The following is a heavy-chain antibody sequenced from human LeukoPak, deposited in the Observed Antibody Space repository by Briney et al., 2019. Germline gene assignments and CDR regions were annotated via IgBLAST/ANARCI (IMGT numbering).Heavy chain of an antibody. D-gene: IGHD3-22*01. CDR2: IYYRGST. Sequence: SETLSLTCTVSGDSSSNHYWSWIRQPPGKGLEWIGYIYYRGSTNYSPSLKTRVTISLDTSKNQLSLKLTSVTTADTAVYYCARDASNGYYFDYWGQGILVTVSS. CDR3: ARDASNGYYFDY. CDR1: GDSSSNHY. J-gene: IGHJ4*02. V-gene: IGHV4-59*11.